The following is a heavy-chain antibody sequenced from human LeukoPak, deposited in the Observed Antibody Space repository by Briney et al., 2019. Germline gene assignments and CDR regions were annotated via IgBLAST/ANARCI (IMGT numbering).Heavy chain of an antibody. V-gene: IGHV3-30*02. CDR3: AKELRCSSTSCCDLDY. D-gene: IGHD2-2*01. CDR1: GFTFSSYG. Sequence: GGSLRLSCTASGFTFSSYGMHWVRQAPGQGLEWVAFIWYDGRNKDSADSVKGRFTISRDNSKNTLYLQMNSLRAEDTAVYYCAKELRCSSTSCCDLDYWGQGSLVTVSS. CDR2: IWYDGRNK. J-gene: IGHJ4*02.